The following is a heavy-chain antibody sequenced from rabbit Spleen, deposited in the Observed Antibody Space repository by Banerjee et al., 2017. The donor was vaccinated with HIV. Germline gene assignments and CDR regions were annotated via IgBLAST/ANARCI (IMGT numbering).Heavy chain of an antibody. D-gene: IGHD4-1*01. Sequence: QSQLVESGGGLVQPEGSLTLTCTASGFSFSSSYYMCWVRQAPGKGLEWIGCIYVNSGSTWYASWVNGRFTISRSTSLNTVTLQMTSLTAADTATYFCARDLDGVIGWNFGWWGQGTLVTVS. CDR1: GFSFSSSYY. CDR3: ARDLDGVIGWNFGW. V-gene: IGHV1S43*01. J-gene: IGHJ4*01. CDR2: IYVNSGST.